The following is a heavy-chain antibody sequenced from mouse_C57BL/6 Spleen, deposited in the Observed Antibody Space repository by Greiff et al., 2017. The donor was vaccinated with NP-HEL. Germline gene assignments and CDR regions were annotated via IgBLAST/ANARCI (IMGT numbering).Heavy chain of an antibody. CDR1: GYAFSSSW. D-gene: IGHD1-1*01. V-gene: IGHV1-82*01. CDR3: ANYCGSQPWFAC. CDR2: IYPGDGDT. J-gene: IGHJ3*01. Sequence: QVQLQQSGPELVKPGASVKISCKASGYAFSSSWMNWVKQRPGKGLEWIGRIYPGDGDTNYNGKFKGKAKLTADKSSSTAYMQLSSLTSEDSAVYFCANYCGSQPWFACWGQGTLVTVSA.